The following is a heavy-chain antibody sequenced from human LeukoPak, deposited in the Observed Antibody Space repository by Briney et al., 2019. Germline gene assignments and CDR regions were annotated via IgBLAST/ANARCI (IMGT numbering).Heavy chain of an antibody. J-gene: IGHJ6*02. Sequence: ASVKVSCKASGYTFTSYGISWVRQAPGQGLEWMGWISAYNANTNYAQKLQGRVTMTTDTSTSTAYMELRSLRSDDTAVYYCARDLGRWWDIVVVVENYYYGMDVWGQGTTVTVSS. D-gene: IGHD2-15*01. CDR2: ISAYNANT. V-gene: IGHV1-18*01. CDR3: ARDLGRWWDIVVVVENYYYGMDV. CDR1: GYTFTSYG.